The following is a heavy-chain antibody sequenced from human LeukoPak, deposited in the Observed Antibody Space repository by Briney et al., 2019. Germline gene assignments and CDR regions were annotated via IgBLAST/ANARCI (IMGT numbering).Heavy chain of an antibody. V-gene: IGHV3-74*01. Sequence: GGSLRLSCAASGFTFSTYWMHWVRQAPGKGLVWVSGTNSDGSSTTYADSVKGRFTVSRDNANNTLYLQMNSLRVEDTAVYYSARGRNYRMDVWGQGTTVTVSS. CDR1: GFTFSTYW. J-gene: IGHJ6*02. CDR3: ARGRNYRMDV. CDR2: TNSDGSST.